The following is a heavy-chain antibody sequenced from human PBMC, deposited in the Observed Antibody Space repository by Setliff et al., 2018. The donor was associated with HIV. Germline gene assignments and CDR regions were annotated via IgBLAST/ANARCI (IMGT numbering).Heavy chain of an antibody. V-gene: IGHV3-33*01. Sequence: GGSLRLSCAASGFTLNNFAMHWVRQAPGKGLQWVAVIWYDGSNKYYADSEKGRFTISRDNSKNTLYLQMNSLRVEDTAVYYCARYRQEQHRAMGVWGKGTAVTVSS. CDR2: IWYDGSNK. D-gene: IGHD3-16*02. CDR3: ARYRQEQHRAMGV. J-gene: IGHJ6*03. CDR1: GFTLNNFA.